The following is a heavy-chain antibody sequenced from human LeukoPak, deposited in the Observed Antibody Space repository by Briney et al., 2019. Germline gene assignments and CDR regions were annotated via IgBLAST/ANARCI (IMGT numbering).Heavy chain of an antibody. J-gene: IGHJ4*02. CDR1: GGSISSGGYS. V-gene: IGHV4-30-2*01. CDR2: IYHSGST. D-gene: IGHD5-18*01. Sequence: SETLSLTCAVSGGSISSGGYSWSWIRQPPGKGLEWIGYIYHSGSTYYNPSLKSRVTISVDRSKNQFSLKLSSVTAADTAVYYCARDGVGSYGFDYWGQGTLVTVSS. CDR3: ARDGVGSYGFDY.